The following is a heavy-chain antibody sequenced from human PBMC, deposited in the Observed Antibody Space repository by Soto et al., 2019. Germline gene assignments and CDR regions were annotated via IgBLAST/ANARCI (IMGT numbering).Heavy chain of an antibody. V-gene: IGHV1-69*01. Sequence: QVQLVQSGAEVKKPGSSVKVSCKASGGTFSSYAISWVRQAPGQGLEWMGGIIPIFGTANYAQKFQGRVTITADESTSTAYMELSSLSSEDTAVYYGARATLPAAILGAFDIWGQGTMVTVSS. CDR3: ARATLPAAILGAFDI. CDR1: GGTFSSYA. J-gene: IGHJ3*02. CDR2: IIPIFGTA. D-gene: IGHD2-2*01.